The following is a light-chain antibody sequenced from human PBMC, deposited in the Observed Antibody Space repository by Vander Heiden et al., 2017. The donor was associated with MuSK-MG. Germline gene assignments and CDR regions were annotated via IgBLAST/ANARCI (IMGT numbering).Light chain of an antibody. CDR3: QQSDTTPLT. V-gene: IGKV1-39*01. Sequence: DIQMTQSPSSLSASVGDRVTISCRASQSINNYLNWYQQKPGKAPKLLIYSASSLQSGVPARFRGSGSGTDFTLTISSLQPEDFATYYCQQSDTTPLTFGGGTKVXIK. J-gene: IGKJ4*01. CDR1: QSINNY. CDR2: SAS.